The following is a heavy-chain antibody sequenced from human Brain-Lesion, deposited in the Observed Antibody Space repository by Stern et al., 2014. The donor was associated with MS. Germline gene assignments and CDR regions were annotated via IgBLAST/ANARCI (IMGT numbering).Heavy chain of an antibody. Sequence: EVQLVESGGGLVQPGGSLRLSCAVSGFTFSNYWMSWFRQAPGKGLEWVANIKHDGSEKYYVNSVKGRFTISRDNAKNSLYLEMDSLRVEDTAVYYCAKVGGMMPEFWGQGTLVTVSS. V-gene: IGHV3-7*01. CDR2: IKHDGSEK. CDR3: AKVGGMMPEF. D-gene: IGHD2-15*01. J-gene: IGHJ4*02. CDR1: GFTFSNYW.